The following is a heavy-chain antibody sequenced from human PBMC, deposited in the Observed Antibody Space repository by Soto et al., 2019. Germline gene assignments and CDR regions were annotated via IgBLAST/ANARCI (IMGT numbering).Heavy chain of an antibody. CDR2: TYYRTRWYN. V-gene: IGHV6-1*01. D-gene: IGHD5-12*01. J-gene: IGHJ6*02. CDR3: AAATRGYLYYGLGV. Sequence: SQTLSLTCAISGDSVSSNRAAWNWIRQSPSRGLEWLGRTYYRTRWYNDYAVSVKGRITINPDPSKNQFSLQLNSVTPEDTAVYYCAAATRGYLYYGLGVWGQGSTVTVSS. CDR1: GDSVSSNRAA.